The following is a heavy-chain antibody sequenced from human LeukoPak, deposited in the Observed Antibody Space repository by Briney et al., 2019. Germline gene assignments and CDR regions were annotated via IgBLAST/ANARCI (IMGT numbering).Heavy chain of an antibody. D-gene: IGHD3-10*01. CDR1: GFTFSDYS. J-gene: IGHJ6*02. CDR2: ISFSVNTK. Sequence: GGSLRLSCAASGFTFSDYSMNWVRQAPGKGLEWVSYISFSVNTKYYGDSVKGRFTISRDNAKNSLYLHMDSLRAEDTAVYYCARTPRGIITMVRGAPWDVWGQGTTVTVSS. V-gene: IGHV3-48*04. CDR3: ARTPRGIITMVRGAPWDV.